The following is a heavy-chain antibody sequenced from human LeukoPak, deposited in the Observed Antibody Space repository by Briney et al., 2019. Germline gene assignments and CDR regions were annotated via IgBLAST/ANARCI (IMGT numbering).Heavy chain of an antibody. D-gene: IGHD1-14*01. CDR3: ARDGTTRAFYYMDV. Sequence: ASVKVSCKASGYTFTGYYMHWVRQAPGQGLEWMGWINPNSGGTNYAQKFQDWVTMTRVTSISTAYMEVSRLRSDDTAVYYCARDGTTRAFYYMDVWGKGTTVTVSS. J-gene: IGHJ6*03. CDR2: INPNSGGT. V-gene: IGHV1-2*04. CDR1: GYTFTGYY.